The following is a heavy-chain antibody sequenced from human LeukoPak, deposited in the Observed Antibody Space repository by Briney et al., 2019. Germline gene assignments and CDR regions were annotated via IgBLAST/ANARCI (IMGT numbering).Heavy chain of an antibody. CDR3: AAPTPSSSWYLGY. CDR1: GGSISSSSYY. D-gene: IGHD6-13*01. CDR2: IYYSGST. J-gene: IGHJ4*02. V-gene: IGHV4-39*01. Sequence: PSETLSLTCTVSGGSISSSSYYWGWIRQPPGKGLEWIGSIYYSGSTYYNPSLKSRVTISVDTSKNQFSLKLSSVTAADTAVYYCAAPTPSSSWYLGYWGQGTLVTVSS.